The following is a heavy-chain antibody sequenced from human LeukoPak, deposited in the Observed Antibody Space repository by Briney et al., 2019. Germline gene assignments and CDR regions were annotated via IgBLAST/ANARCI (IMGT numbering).Heavy chain of an antibody. Sequence: GGSLRLSCAASGFTFDDYGMSWVRQAPGKGLEWVSGINWNGGSTGYADSVKGRFTISRDNAKNSLYLQMNGLRAEDTALYYCAREWGYYDSSGYYGYWGQGTLVTVSS. J-gene: IGHJ4*02. CDR3: AREWGYYDSSGYYGY. D-gene: IGHD3-22*01. V-gene: IGHV3-20*04. CDR2: INWNGGST. CDR1: GFTFDDYG.